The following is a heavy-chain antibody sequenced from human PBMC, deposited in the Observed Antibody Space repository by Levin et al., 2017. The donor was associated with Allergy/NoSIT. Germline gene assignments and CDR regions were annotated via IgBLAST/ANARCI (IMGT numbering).Heavy chain of an antibody. V-gene: IGHV3-48*02. Sequence: AGGSLRLSCAASGFTFSSYSMNWVRQAPGKGLEWVSYISSSSSTIYYADSVKGRFTISRDNAKNSLYLQMNSLRDEDTAVYYCARDSQRWWELSDFDYWGQGTLVTVSS. CDR2: ISSSSSTI. CDR1: GFTFSSYS. D-gene: IGHD1-26*01. CDR3: ARDSQRWWELSDFDY. J-gene: IGHJ4*02.